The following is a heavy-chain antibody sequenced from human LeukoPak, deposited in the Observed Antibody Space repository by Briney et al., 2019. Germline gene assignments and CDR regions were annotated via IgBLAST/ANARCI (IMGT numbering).Heavy chain of an antibody. J-gene: IGHJ4*02. D-gene: IGHD4-17*01. V-gene: IGHV4-4*02. Sequence: PSGTLSLTCTVSGASISSGDWWGWVRQPPGKGLEWIGEIHHSGRTNYNPSLKSRVIITVDKSKNQVSLNLKSVTAADTAVYYCARDPYGDYVNYQLAGDLFDYWGQGTLVTVSS. CDR2: IHHSGRT. CDR1: GASISSGDW. CDR3: ARDPYGDYVNYQLAGDLFDY.